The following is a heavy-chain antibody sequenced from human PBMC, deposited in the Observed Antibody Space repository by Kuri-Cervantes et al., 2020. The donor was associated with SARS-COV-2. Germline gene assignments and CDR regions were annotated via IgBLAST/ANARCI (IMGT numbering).Heavy chain of an antibody. D-gene: IGHD3-3*01. CDR2: IYTSGST. V-gene: IGHV4-61*09. Sequence: SETLSLTCTVSGGSISSGSYYWSWIRQPAGKGLEWIGYIYTSGSTNYNPSLKSRVTISVDTSKNQFSLKLSSVTAADTAVYYCARLDQYDFWSGYYFDYWGQGTLGTVSS. CDR1: GGSISSGSYY. CDR3: ARLDQYDFWSGYYFDY. J-gene: IGHJ4*02.